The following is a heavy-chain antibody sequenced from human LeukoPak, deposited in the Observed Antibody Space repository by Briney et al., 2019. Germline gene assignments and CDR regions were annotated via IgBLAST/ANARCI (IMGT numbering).Heavy chain of an antibody. CDR3: ARHFTTGSIDH. J-gene: IGHJ4*02. V-gene: IGHV3-30*04. Sequence: PGGSLRLSCAASGFILSSYDMHWVLQPPGKGLEWLAVISREGSIKYHADSVRGRFTISRDNSHNTLYLQMNSLRAEDTAVYYCARHFTTGSIDHWGQGNLVTVSS. CDR1: GFILSSYD. CDR2: ISREGSIK. D-gene: IGHD3-9*01.